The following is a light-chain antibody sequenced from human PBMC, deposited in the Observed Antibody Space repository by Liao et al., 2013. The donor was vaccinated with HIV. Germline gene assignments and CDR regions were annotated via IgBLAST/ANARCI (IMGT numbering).Light chain of an antibody. Sequence: SYELTQPPSVSVSAGQTARITCSGNALPKLYAYWYQQKAGQYPPVLVIYKDTERPSGIPERFSGSSSGTTVTLTISGVQAEDEADYYCQSTDSSGTVVFGGGTKLTVL. J-gene: IGLJ2*01. CDR3: QSTDSSGTVV. CDR2: KDT. V-gene: IGLV3-25*03. CDR1: ALPKLY.